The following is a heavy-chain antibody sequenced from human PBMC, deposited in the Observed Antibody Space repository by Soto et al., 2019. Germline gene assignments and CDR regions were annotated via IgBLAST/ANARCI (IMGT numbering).Heavy chain of an antibody. CDR3: ARGTGGWFGELSGWFDP. CDR2: IIPILGIA. Sequence: QVQLVQSGAEVKKPGSSVKVSCKASGGTFSSYTISWVRQAPGQGLEWMGRIIPILGIANYAQKFQGRVTITADKSTSTAYMELSSLRSEETAVYYCARGTGGWFGELSGWFDPWGQGTLVTVSS. D-gene: IGHD3-10*01. J-gene: IGHJ5*02. CDR1: GGTFSSYT. V-gene: IGHV1-69*02.